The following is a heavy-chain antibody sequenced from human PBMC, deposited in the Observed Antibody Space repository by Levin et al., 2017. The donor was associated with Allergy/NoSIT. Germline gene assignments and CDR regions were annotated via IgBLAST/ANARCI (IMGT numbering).Heavy chain of an antibody. Sequence: GESLKISCKASRYIFSDYFIHWVRQAPGQGLEWMGWINPHSGDTKYAQEFQGRVTMTRDPSISTAYMELTRLTSDDTAVYYCARDLYNDDSVFGYWGQGTLVNVFS. CDR2: INPHSGDT. J-gene: IGHJ4*02. CDR1: RYIFSDYF. V-gene: IGHV1-2*02. D-gene: IGHD3-22*01. CDR3: ARDLYNDDSVFGY.